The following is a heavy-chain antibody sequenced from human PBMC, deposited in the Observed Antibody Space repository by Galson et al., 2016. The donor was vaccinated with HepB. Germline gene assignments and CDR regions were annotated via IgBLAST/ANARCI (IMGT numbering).Heavy chain of an antibody. CDR1: GYIFTNYW. D-gene: IGHD1-1*01. V-gene: IGHV5-51*01. CDR3: TKHAGPGSWKGPRWFDS. CDR2: IYPGDSDT. J-gene: IGHJ3*02. Sequence: QSGAEVKKPGESLKISCSGSGYIFTNYWIGWVRQMPGKGLEWMGIIYPGDSDTRYSPSFQGQVTISADKSFTTAYLQWSTLKASDTAMYYCTKHAGPGSWKGPRWFDSWGEGTMVTVSS.